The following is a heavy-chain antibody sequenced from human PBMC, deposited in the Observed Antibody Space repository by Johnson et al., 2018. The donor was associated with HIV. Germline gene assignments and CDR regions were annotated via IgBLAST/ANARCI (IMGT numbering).Heavy chain of an antibody. Sequence: QMLLVESGGGVVQPGRSLRLSCAASGFTFSSYGMHWVRQATGKGLEWVAVIWYDGSNKYYADSVKGRFTISRDNSKNTLYLQMNSLIAEDTAVYYCAKDLRSGNRREAFDIWGQGTMVTVSS. J-gene: IGHJ3*02. CDR3: AKDLRSGNRREAFDI. CDR1: GFTFSSYG. D-gene: IGHD1-14*01. V-gene: IGHV3-33*06. CDR2: IWYDGSNK.